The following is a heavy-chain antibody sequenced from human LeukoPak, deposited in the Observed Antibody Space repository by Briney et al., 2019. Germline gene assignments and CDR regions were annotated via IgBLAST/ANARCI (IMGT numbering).Heavy chain of an antibody. V-gene: IGHV3-15*01. CDR3: AKNGARLWFGESLYFDY. J-gene: IGHJ4*02. CDR2: IKSKADGGTT. CDR1: GFTFSNAW. Sequence: GGSLRLSCAASGFTFSNAWMSWVRQAPGKGLEWVGRIKSKADGGTTDYAAPVKGRFTISRDDSKNTLYLQMNSLKTEDTAVYYCAKNGARLWFGESLYFDYWGQGTLVTVSS. D-gene: IGHD3-10*01.